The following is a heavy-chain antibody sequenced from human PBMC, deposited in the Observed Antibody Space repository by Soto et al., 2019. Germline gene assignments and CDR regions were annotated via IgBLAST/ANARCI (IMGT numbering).Heavy chain of an antibody. V-gene: IGHV3-23*01. Sequence: GGSLRLSCAASGFTFSSYAMSWVRQAPGKGLEWVSAISGSGGSTYYADSVKGRFTISRDNSKNTLYLQMNSLRAEDTAVYYCAKDKMGITGTTSFDYWGQGTLVTVSS. D-gene: IGHD1-7*01. CDR1: GFTFSSYA. CDR2: ISGSGGST. CDR3: AKDKMGITGTTSFDY. J-gene: IGHJ4*02.